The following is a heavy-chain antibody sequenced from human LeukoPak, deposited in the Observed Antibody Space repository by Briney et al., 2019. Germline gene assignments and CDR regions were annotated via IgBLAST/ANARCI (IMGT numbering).Heavy chain of an antibody. D-gene: IGHD3-10*01. CDR2: ISAYNGNT. V-gene: IGHV1-18*01. J-gene: IGHJ4*02. Sequence: ASVKVSCKASGYTFTSYGISWVRQAPGQGLEWMGWISAYNGNTNYAQKLQGRVTMTTDTSTSTAYMELRSLRSDDTAVYYCARNYWTHIWFGELEIDYWGQGTLVTVSS. CDR3: ARNYWTHIWFGELEIDY. CDR1: GYTFTSYG.